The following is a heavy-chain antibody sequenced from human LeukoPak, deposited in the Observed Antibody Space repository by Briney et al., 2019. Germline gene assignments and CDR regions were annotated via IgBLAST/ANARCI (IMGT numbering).Heavy chain of an antibody. Sequence: GGSLRLSCAASGFTFSNYAMSWVRQAPGKGLEWVSGISWNSGSIGYADSVKGRFTISRDNAKNSLYLQMNSLRAEDMALYYCAKDMEQQLVGIFDYWGQGTLVTVSS. V-gene: IGHV3-9*03. CDR3: AKDMEQQLVGIFDY. CDR1: GFTFSNYA. D-gene: IGHD6-13*01. CDR2: ISWNSGSI. J-gene: IGHJ4*02.